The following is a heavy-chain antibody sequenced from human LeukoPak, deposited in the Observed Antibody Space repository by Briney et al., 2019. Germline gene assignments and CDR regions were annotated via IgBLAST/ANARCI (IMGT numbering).Heavy chain of an antibody. CDR3: ARNTAMVDYGMDV. D-gene: IGHD5-18*01. J-gene: IGHJ6*02. CDR1: GFTFSNYA. Sequence: GGSLRLSCAASGFTFSNYAMSWVRQAPGKGPEWVSVIYSGGSTYYADYVKGRFTISRDNSKNTVYLQMNSLRAEDTAVYYCARNTAMVDYGMDVWGQGTTVTVSS. V-gene: IGHV3-53*01. CDR2: IYSGGST.